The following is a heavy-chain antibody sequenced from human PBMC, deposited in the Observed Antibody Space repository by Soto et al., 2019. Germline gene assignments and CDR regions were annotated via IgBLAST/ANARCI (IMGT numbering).Heavy chain of an antibody. CDR2: IYYSGST. V-gene: IGHV4-61*01. Sequence: QVQLQESGPGLVKPSETLSLTCTVSGGSVSSGSYYWSWIRQPPGKGLVWIGYIYYSGSTNYNPSLKSRVTISVDTSKNQFSLKRSSVTAADTGVYYCARPLYSYGPMDVWCQGTTVTVSS. CDR3: ARPLYSYGPMDV. CDR1: GGSVSSGSYY. J-gene: IGHJ6*02. D-gene: IGHD5-18*01.